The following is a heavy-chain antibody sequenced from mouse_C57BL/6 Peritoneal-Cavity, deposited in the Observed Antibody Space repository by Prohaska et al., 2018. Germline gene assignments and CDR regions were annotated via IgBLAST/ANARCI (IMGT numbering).Heavy chain of an antibody. CDR2: INSDGSAI. CDR1: GFTFSGFW. CDR3: MRYGNYWYFDV. V-gene: IGHV11-2*01. Sequence: EVQLLETGGGLVQPGGSRGLSCEGSGFTFSGFWMSWVRQTPGKTLEWIGDINSDGSAINYAPSINDRFTIFIDNDKSTLYLQMSNVRSEDTATYFCMRYGNYWYFDVWGTGTTVTVSS. D-gene: IGHD2-1*01. J-gene: IGHJ1*03.